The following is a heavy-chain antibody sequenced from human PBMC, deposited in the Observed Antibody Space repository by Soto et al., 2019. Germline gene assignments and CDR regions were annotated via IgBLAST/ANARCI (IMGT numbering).Heavy chain of an antibody. CDR1: GFTFSSYA. CDR2: ISGSGVST. D-gene: IGHD1-20*01. CDR3: AKDRGNWRYNFAY. Sequence: EVPLLESGGGLVQPGGSLRLSCAASGFTFSSYAMSWVRQAPGKGLEWVSAISGSGVSTYYADSVKGRFTISRDNSKNPRYLKRNSLRAENPAVYYCAKDRGNWRYNFAYWGQGPLVTVS. V-gene: IGHV3-23*01. J-gene: IGHJ4*02.